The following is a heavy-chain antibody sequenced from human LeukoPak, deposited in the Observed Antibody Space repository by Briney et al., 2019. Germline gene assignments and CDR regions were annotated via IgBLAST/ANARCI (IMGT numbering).Heavy chain of an antibody. CDR3: ARAVRYDYVWGSYLDY. CDR2: ISSSGSTI. CDR1: GFTFSSYE. J-gene: IGHJ4*02. V-gene: IGHV3-48*03. Sequence: QPGGSLRLSCAASGFTFSSYEMNWVRQAPGKGLERVSYISSSGSTIYYADSVKGRFTISGDNAKNSLYLQMNSLRAEDTAVYYCARAVRYDYVWGSYLDYWGQGTLVTVSS. D-gene: IGHD3-16*02.